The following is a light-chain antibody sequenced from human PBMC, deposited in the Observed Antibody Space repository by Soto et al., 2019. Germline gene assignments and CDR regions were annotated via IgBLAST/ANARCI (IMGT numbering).Light chain of an antibody. CDR2: GVS. CDR3: QQYGSSNT. V-gene: IGKV3-20*01. Sequence: ELVLTQSPVALSLSSGERATLSCRASQSVSSTLLTWYQQKPGQAPRLLIYGVSSRATGIPDRFSGSGSGTDFTLTISRVEPEDFAVYFCQQYGSSNTFGQGTKLEIK. J-gene: IGKJ2*01. CDR1: QSVSSTL.